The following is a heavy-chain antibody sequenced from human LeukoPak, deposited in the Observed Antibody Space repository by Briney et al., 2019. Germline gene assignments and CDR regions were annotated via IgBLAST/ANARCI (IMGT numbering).Heavy chain of an antibody. D-gene: IGHD3-22*01. CDR1: GFTFSSYA. CDR3: AKDFGPRYYYDSSGYYPFDY. V-gene: IGHV3-23*01. J-gene: IGHJ4*02. CDR2: ISGSGGST. Sequence: PGGSLRLSCAASGFTFSSYAMSWVRQAPGKGLEWVSAISGSGGSTYYADSVKGRFTISRDNSKNTLYLQMNSLRAEDTAVYYCAKDFGPRYYYDSSGYYPFDYWGQGTLVTVSS.